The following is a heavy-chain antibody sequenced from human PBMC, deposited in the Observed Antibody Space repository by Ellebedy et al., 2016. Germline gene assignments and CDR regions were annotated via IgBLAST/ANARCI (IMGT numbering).Heavy chain of an antibody. D-gene: IGHD3-3*01. CDR2: ISGSGSTT. CDR3: ADGERTYYDYNRPLP. CDR1: GFTFSSYA. V-gene: IGHV3-23*01. J-gene: IGHJ5*02. Sequence: GESLKISXVASGFTFSSYAMSWDRQAPGKGLEWVSSISGSGSTTYYGGSVKGRFTISRDNSKSTLYLQMNSLRAADTAVYYCADGERTYYDYNRPLPWGQGTLVTVST.